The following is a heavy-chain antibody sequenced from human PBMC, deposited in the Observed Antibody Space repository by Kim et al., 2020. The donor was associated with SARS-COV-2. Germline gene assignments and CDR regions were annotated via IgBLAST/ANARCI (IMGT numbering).Heavy chain of an antibody. CDR1: GFTFSSYG. D-gene: IGHD3-10*01. CDR3: AKDSVRGVHYYYYGMDV. CDR2: ISYDGSNK. J-gene: IGHJ6*02. V-gene: IGHV3-30*18. Sequence: GGSLRLSCAASGFTFSSYGMHWVRQAPGKGLEWVAVISYDGSNKYYADSVKGRFTISRDNSKNTLYLQMNSLRAEDTAVYYCAKDSVRGVHYYYYGMDVWGQGTTVTVSS.